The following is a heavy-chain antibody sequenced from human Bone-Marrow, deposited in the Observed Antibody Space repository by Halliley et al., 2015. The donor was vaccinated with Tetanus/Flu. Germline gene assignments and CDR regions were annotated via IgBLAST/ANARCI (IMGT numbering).Heavy chain of an antibody. CDR3: ARDAAGSRFYNHFDY. J-gene: IGHJ4*02. CDR2: ISTSSSFI. Sequence: SFISTSSSFIHYADSVKGRFPVSRENARNLVYLEMNSLRADDTAVYYCARDAAGSRFYNHFDYWGQGILVTVSS. D-gene: IGHD1-1*01. V-gene: IGHV3-21*01.